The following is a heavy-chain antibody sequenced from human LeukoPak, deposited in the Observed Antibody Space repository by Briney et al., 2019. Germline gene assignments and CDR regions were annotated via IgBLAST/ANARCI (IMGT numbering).Heavy chain of an antibody. J-gene: IGHJ4*02. CDR2: ISYDGSNK. CDR3: AKDLNYGSGSYYNS. D-gene: IGHD3-10*01. CDR1: GFTFSSYG. V-gene: IGHV3-30*18. Sequence: GRSLRLSCAASGFTFSSYGMHWVRQAPGKGLEWGAVISYDGSNKYYADSVKGRFTISRDNSKNTLYLQMNSLRAEDTAVYYCAKDLNYGSGSYYNSWGQGTLVTVSS.